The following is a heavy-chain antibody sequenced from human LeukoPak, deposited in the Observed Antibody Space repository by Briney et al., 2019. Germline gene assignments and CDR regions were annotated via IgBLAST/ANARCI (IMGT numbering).Heavy chain of an antibody. D-gene: IGHD6-19*01. CDR1: GFTFSNAW. V-gene: IGHV3-15*01. CDR2: IKSKTDGGTT. CDR3: TTDSVAVAGVRFPVDY. Sequence: PGGSLRLSCAASGFTFSNAWMSWVRQAPGKGLEWVGRIKSKTDGGTTDYAAPVKGRFTISRDDSKNTLYLQMNSLKTEDTAVYYCTTDSVAVAGVRFPVDYWGQGTLVTVSS. J-gene: IGHJ4*02.